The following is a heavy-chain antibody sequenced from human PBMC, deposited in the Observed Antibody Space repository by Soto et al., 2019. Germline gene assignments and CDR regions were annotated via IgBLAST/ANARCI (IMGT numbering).Heavy chain of an antibody. CDR1: GGTFSDYV. V-gene: IGHV1-69*06. J-gene: IGHJ4*02. Sequence: QVQLVQSGSEVKRPGSSVRVSCKAVGGTFSDYVISWVRQAPGQGLEWMGGIIAMSGTVNNAQKFQGRVAITADKSTSTAYMELSSLRSEDTAVYFCASRYSGHELDYWGQGTLVTVSS. CDR2: IIAMSGTV. D-gene: IGHD5-12*01. CDR3: ASRYSGHELDY.